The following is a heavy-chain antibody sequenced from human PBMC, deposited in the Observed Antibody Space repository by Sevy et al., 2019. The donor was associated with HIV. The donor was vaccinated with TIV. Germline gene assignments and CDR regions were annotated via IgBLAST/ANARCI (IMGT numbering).Heavy chain of an antibody. CDR3: TRGYYYDSSGYSDY. J-gene: IGHJ4*02. CDR2: IRSKDYGGAT. CDR1: GFTFGDYA. V-gene: IGHV3-49*03. Sequence: GGSLRLSCTGCGFTFGDYAMSWFRQAPGMGLEWVGFIRSKDYGGATEYAASVKGRFTISRDDSKSIADLQMNSLKTEDTAVYYCTRGYYYDSSGYSDYWGQGTLVTVSS. D-gene: IGHD3-22*01.